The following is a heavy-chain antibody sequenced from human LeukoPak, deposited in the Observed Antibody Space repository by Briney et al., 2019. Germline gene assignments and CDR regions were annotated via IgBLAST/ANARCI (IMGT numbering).Heavy chain of an antibody. CDR2: ISSSSSTI. Sequence: GGSLRLSCAASGFTFSSYSMNWVRQAPGKGLEWVSYISSSSSTIYYADSVKGRFTISRDNAKNSLYLQMNSLRAEDTAVYYCARVWSGPLVGPRDDAFDIWGQGTMVTVSS. D-gene: IGHD3-3*01. CDR3: ARVWSGPLVGPRDDAFDI. J-gene: IGHJ3*02. CDR1: GFTFSSYS. V-gene: IGHV3-48*01.